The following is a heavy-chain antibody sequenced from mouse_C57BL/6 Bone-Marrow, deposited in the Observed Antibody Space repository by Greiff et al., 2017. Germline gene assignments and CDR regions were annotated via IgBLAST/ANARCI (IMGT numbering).Heavy chain of an antibody. V-gene: IGHV1-5*01. CDR1: GYTFTSYW. CDR3: TRYGYDPLAMDY. Sequence: EVQLQESGTVLARPGASVKMSCKTSGYTFTSYWMHWVKQRPGQGLEWIGAIYPGNSDTSYNQKFKGKAKLTAVTSASTAYMELSSLTNADAAVYYCTRYGYDPLAMDYWGQGTSVTVSS. J-gene: IGHJ4*01. CDR2: IYPGNSDT. D-gene: IGHD2-2*01.